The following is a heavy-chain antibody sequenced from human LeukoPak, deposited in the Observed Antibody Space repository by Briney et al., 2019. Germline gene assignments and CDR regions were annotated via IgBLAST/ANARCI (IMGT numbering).Heavy chain of an antibody. J-gene: IGHJ4*02. Sequence: GGSLRLSCAASGFIFSDYYMSWMRQARGRGGEGVSYIRSSGSTTYYADSVKGRFSISRDNAKNSLYLQMNSLRAEDTAVYYCAKRGGTLYSGYDWGPFDYWGQGTLVTVSS. CDR1: GFIFSDYY. CDR2: IRSSGSTT. V-gene: IGHV3-11*04. D-gene: IGHD5-12*01. CDR3: AKRGGTLYSGYDWGPFDY.